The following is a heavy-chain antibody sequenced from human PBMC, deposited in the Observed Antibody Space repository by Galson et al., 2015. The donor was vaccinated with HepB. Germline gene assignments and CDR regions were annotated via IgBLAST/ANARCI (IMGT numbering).Heavy chain of an antibody. D-gene: IGHD3-22*01. CDR1: GFTFSSYA. J-gene: IGHJ4*02. CDR3: AKDYMGIVVVITTFDY. Sequence: SLRLSCAASGFTFSSYAMSWVRQAPGKGLEWVSAISGSGGSTYYADSVKGRFTISRDNSKNTLYLQMNSLRAEDTAVYYCAKDYMGIVVVITTFDYWGQGTLVTVSS. CDR2: ISGSGGST. V-gene: IGHV3-23*01.